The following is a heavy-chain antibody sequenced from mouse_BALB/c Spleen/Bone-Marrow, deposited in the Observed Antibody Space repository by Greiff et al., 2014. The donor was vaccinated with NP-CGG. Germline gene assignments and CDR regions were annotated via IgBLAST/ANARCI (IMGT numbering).Heavy chain of an antibody. J-gene: IGHJ2*01. Sequence: EVQLPQSVPELVKPGASVKVSCKASGYAFPSYNMYWVKQLHGKSLGWIGYIDPYNGGTYYNQKFKGKATLTVDKSSSTAYMHLNSLTSEDSALYYCARYFDYDYFDYWGQGTTLTVSS. CDR1: GYAFPSYN. CDR3: ARYFDYDYFDY. V-gene: IGHV1S135*01. CDR2: IDPYNGGT. D-gene: IGHD2-4*01.